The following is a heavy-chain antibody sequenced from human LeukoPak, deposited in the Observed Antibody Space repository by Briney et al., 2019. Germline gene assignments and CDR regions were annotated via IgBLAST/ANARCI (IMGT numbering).Heavy chain of an antibody. CDR1: GGSISSYY. D-gene: IGHD3/OR15-3a*01. J-gene: IGHJ4*02. Sequence: SETLSLTCTVSGGSISSYYWSWIRQPPGKGLEWIGYVSYSGSTNYNPSLTSRVTISVDTSKNQFSLRLTSVTAADTAVYYCARQTGSGLFILPGGQGTLVTVSS. CDR2: VSYSGST. V-gene: IGHV4-59*08. CDR3: ARQTGSGLFILP.